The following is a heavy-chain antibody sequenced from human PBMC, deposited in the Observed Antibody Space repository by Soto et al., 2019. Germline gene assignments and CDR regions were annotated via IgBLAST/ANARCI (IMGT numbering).Heavy chain of an antibody. V-gene: IGHV4-34*01. J-gene: IGHJ4*02. CDR1: PATFSGYS. Sequence: PSETLSLTCDVHPATFSGYSWSWIRQSPGKGLEWIGEINHSGSTKYNPSLKSRVTISVDRSKNQFSLKLRSVTAADTATYYCASFRGYDVFTGYLLNYFESWGQGTLVTVSS. D-gene: IGHD3-9*01. CDR2: INHSGST. CDR3: ASFRGYDVFTGYLLNYFES.